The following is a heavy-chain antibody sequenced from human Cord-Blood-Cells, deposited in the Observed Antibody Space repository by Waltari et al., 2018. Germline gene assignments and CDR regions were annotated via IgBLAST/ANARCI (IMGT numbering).Heavy chain of an antibody. CDR1: GGSIGSSSYY. J-gene: IGHJ2*01. CDR3: ARLKEGIAAAGDWYFYL. D-gene: IGHD6-13*01. CDR2: LDYRGST. V-gene: IGHV4-39*01. Sequence: QPPLQESGTGLVKPSETLSLTCTVSGGSIGSSSYYWGWIRPPPRKGLEWIGSLDYRGSTYYNPLLKGRETISVDTSKNQFSLKLSAETAADTAVYYCARLKEGIAAAGDWYFYLWGRGTLVTVSS.